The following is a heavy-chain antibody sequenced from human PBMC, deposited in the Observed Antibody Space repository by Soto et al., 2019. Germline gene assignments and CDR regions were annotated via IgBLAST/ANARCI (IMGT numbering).Heavy chain of an antibody. CDR1: GGSISIYY. V-gene: IGHV4-59*08. CDR3: ARLGYYYDWPDY. Sequence: SDTLSLTCTVSGGSISIYYWSWIRQPPGKGLEWIGYIYYTGSINYNPSLKSRVTISVDTSKNQFSLKLASVTAADTAVYYCARLGYYYDWPDYWGQGTLVTVS. D-gene: IGHD3-22*01. J-gene: IGHJ4*02. CDR2: IYYTGSI.